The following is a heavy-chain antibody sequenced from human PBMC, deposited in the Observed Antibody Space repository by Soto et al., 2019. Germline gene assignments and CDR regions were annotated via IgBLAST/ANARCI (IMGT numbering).Heavy chain of an antibody. CDR1: GYTFTSYA. Sequence: ASVKVSCKASGYTFTSYAMQWVRQAPGQRLEWMGWINAGNGNTKYSQKFQGRVTITRDTSASTAYMELSSLRSEDTAVYYCARDEGSSSGNWFDPWGQGTLVTVS. J-gene: IGHJ5*02. V-gene: IGHV1-3*01. CDR2: INAGNGNT. CDR3: ARDEGSSSGNWFDP. D-gene: IGHD6-6*01.